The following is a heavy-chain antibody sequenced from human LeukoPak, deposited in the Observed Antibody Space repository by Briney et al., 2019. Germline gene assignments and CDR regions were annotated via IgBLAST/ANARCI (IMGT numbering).Heavy chain of an antibody. J-gene: IGHJ6*03. CDR2: ITGSGGST. Sequence: GGSLRLSCAASGFTFSNSAMTWVRQAPGKGLEWVSSITGSGGSTYYADSVKGRFTISRDNSKNTLYLQMNSLRAEDTAVYYCARRVAARRGGYYYYMDVWGKGTTVTVSS. CDR1: GFTFSNSA. CDR3: ARRVAARRGGYYYYMDV. V-gene: IGHV3-23*01. D-gene: IGHD6-6*01.